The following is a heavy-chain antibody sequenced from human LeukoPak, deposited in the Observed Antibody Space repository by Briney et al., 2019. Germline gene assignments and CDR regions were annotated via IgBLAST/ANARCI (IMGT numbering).Heavy chain of an antibody. V-gene: IGHV4-59*12. Sequence: PSETLSLTCTVSGGSISSYYWSWIRQPPGKGLEWIGYIYYSGSTNYNPSLKSRVTVSVDTSKSQFSLKLSSVTAADTAVYYCARPFSKRYCSSTSCYAGGYYFDYWGQGTLVTVSS. CDR1: GGSISSYY. J-gene: IGHJ4*02. CDR2: IYYSGST. CDR3: ARPFSKRYCSSTSCYAGGYYFDY. D-gene: IGHD2-2*01.